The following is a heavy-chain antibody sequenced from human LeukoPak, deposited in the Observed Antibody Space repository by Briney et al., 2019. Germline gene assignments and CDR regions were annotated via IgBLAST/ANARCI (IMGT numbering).Heavy chain of an antibody. Sequence: ASVKVSCKVSGYTLTELSMHWVRQAPGKGLEWMGGFDPEDGETIYAQKFQGRVTMTEDTSTDTAYMELSSLRSEDTAVYYCATDLSSGWYLGYWGQGTLVTVSS. CDR1: GYTLTELS. J-gene: IGHJ4*02. CDR2: FDPEDGET. V-gene: IGHV1-24*01. CDR3: ATDLSSGWYLGY. D-gene: IGHD6-19*01.